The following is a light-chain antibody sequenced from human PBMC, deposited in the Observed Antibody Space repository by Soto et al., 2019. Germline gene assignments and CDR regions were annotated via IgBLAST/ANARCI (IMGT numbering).Light chain of an antibody. V-gene: IGLV2-18*02. CDR2: DVN. CDR3: SSYTSSNTYV. Sequence: QSALTQPPSVSGSPGQSVAISCTGTSSDIGSSNGVSWYQQPPGTAPKLMIYDVNNRPSGVPDRFSGSKSGNTASLTISGLQAEDEADYYCSSYTSSNTYVCGTGTKVTVL. CDR1: SSDIGSSNG. J-gene: IGLJ1*01.